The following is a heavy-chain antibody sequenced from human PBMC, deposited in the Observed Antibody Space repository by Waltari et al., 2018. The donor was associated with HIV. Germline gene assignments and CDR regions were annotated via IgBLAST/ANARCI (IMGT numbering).Heavy chain of an antibody. CDR1: GGSFSGYY. J-gene: IGHJ4*02. V-gene: IGHV4-34*01. CDR2: INHSGST. D-gene: IGHD4-17*01. Sequence: QVQLQQWGAGLLKPSETLSLTCAVHGGSFSGYYWSWIRQPAGKGLEWIGEINHSGSTNYNPSLKSRVTISVDTSKNQFSLKLSSVTAADTAVYYCARPRGIYGDFEYYFDYWGQGTLVTVSS. CDR3: ARPRGIYGDFEYYFDY.